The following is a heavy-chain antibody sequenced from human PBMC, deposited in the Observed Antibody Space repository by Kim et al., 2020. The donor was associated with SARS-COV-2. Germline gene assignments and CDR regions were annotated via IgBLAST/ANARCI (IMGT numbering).Heavy chain of an antibody. CDR1: GGTFSSYA. D-gene: IGHD5-12*01. V-gene: IGHV1-69*13. CDR3: ARGYTGYNFQFDY. CDR2: IIPIFGSS. J-gene: IGHJ4*02. Sequence: SVKVSCKASGGTFSSYAISWVRQAPGQGLEWMGGIIPIFGSSNYAQKFQGRVTITADESTSTAYMELSSLRSEDTAVYYCARGYTGYNFQFDYWGQGTLVTVSS.